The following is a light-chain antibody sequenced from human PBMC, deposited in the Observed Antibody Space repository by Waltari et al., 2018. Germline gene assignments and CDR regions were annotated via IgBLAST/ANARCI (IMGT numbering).Light chain of an antibody. V-gene: IGLV4-69*01. CDR2: LNSDGSF. Sequence: ALTQPPSASASLGASVKLTCTLSSGHSTYAIAWHQRRPEKGPQFLMRLNSDGSFDKGDGIPDRFSGSSSGAERYLTIASVQSEDEADYYCQTWDIDTQVLFGGGTKLTVL. CDR3: QTWDIDTQVL. CDR1: SGHSTYA. J-gene: IGLJ2*01.